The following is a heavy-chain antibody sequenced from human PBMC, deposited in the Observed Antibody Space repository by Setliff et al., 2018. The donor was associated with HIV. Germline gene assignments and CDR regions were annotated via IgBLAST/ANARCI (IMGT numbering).Heavy chain of an antibody. CDR2: INPSGGST. V-gene: IGHV1-46*01. CDR1: GYTFTSYY. D-gene: IGHD2-2*03. Sequence: ASVKVSCKASGYTFTSYYMHWVRQAPGQGLEWMGIINPSGGSTSYAQKFQGRVTMTRDTSTSTVYMELSSLRSEDTAVYYCARDGPALDIAVVPAASVLGYYYYYMDVWGKRTTVTVSS. J-gene: IGHJ6*03. CDR3: ARDGPALDIAVVPAASVLGYYYYYMDV.